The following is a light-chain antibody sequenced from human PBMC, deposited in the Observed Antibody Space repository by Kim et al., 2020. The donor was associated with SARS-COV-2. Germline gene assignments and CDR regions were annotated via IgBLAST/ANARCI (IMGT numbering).Light chain of an antibody. Sequence: QSVLTQPPSVSGAPGQRVTISCTGAGHDVHWYQRLPGTAPKLLIFLTTNRPSGVPDRFSGSMSGTSASLAISGLQAEDEADYYCQSYDYSLGGLVFGGGTQLTVL. CDR1: GAGHD. CDR3: QSYDYSLGGLV. V-gene: IGLV1-40*01. CDR2: LTT. J-gene: IGLJ2*01.